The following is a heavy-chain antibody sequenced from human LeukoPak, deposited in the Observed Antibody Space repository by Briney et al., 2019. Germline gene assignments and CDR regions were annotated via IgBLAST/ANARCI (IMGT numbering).Heavy chain of an antibody. V-gene: IGHV3-23*01. CDR3: AKEGDVVVPAAIPVNYYYYGMDV. J-gene: IGHJ6*02. CDR2: ISGSGGST. D-gene: IGHD2-2*02. CDR1: GFTFSSYA. Sequence: GGSLRLSCAAPGFTFSSYAMSWVRQAPGKGLEWVSAISGSGGSTYYADSVKGRFTISRDNSKNTLYLQMNSLRAEDTAVYYWAKEGDVVVPAAIPVNYYYYGMDVWGQGTTVTVSS.